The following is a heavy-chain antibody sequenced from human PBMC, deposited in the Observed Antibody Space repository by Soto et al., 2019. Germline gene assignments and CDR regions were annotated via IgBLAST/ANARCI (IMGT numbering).Heavy chain of an antibody. V-gene: IGHV4-34*01. CDR3: PRDASRDSSARRWFDP. CDR2: SDHSGYT. J-gene: IGHJ5*02. D-gene: IGHD6-13*01. Sequence: SETLSLTCAVYGGSFRGYYWNWIRQPPGKGLEWIGESDHSGYTNYNPSLKSRVTISVDTSKTQFSLRLTSVTAEDTALYHCPRDASRDSSARRWFDPWGPGTLVTVSS. CDR1: GGSFRGYY.